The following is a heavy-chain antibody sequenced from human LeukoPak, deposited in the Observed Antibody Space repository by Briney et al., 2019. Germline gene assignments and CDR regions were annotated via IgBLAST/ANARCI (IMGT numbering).Heavy chain of an antibody. CDR2: ISGGSGYI. Sequence: GSLRLSFAASGFTFSGYSMNWVRQAPGKGLEWVSSISGGSGYIYHADSLKGRFAISRDNTKNSLYLQMTSLRADDTAVYYCARGGRFLDYWGQGALVTVSS. V-gene: IGHV3-21*01. CDR1: GFTFSGYS. D-gene: IGHD3-10*01. CDR3: ARGGRFLDY. J-gene: IGHJ4*02.